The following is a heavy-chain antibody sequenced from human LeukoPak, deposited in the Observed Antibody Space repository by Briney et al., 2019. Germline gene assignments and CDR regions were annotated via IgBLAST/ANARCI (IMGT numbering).Heavy chain of an antibody. J-gene: IGHJ5*02. D-gene: IGHD1-26*01. CDR3: ARHVLGGLDP. CDR1: GGSISSYY. CDR2: IYYSGST. V-gene: IGHV4-59*08. Sequence: SETLSLTCTVSGGSISSYYWSWIRQPPGKGLEWIGYIYYSGSTNYNPSLKSRVTILVDTSKNQFSLKLSSVTAADTAVYYCARHVLGGLDPWGQGTLVTVSS.